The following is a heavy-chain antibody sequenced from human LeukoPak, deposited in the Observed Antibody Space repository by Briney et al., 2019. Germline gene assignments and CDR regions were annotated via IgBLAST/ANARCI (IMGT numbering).Heavy chain of an antibody. CDR3: ARIDTPRGWYWFDP. CDR1: GFTFSSYE. D-gene: IGHD6-19*01. CDR2: ISSSGSTI. Sequence: GGSLRLSCAASGFTFSSYEMNSVRHAPGKGLERGSYISSSGSTIYYADSVKGRFTISRDNAKNSLYLQMNSLRAEDTAVYYCARIDTPRGWYWFDPWGQGTLVTVSS. J-gene: IGHJ5*02. V-gene: IGHV3-48*03.